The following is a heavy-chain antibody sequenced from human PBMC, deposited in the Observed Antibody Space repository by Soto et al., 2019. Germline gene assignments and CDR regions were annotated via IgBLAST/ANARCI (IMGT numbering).Heavy chain of an antibody. D-gene: IGHD2-2*01. V-gene: IGHV3-23*01. CDR3: AKRGDCTSTSCRGAFDP. CDR2: ISGSGELT. CDR1: GFMFSSYA. J-gene: IGHJ5*02. Sequence: EVQLLESGGGLVQPGGSLRLSCAASGFMFSSYAMTWIRQAPGKGLEWVSTISGSGELTYFADSVKGRCTISRDNSKNTLYRQMNSLRAEDTAVYYCAKRGDCTSTSCRGAFDPWGQGTLVTVSS.